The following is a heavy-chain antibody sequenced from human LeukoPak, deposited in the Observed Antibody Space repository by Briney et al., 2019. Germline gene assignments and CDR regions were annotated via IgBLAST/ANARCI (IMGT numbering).Heavy chain of an antibody. V-gene: IGHV3-30*04. D-gene: IGHD4-17*01. CDR2: ISYDGSNK. J-gene: IGHJ4*02. CDR1: GFTFSSYA. CDR3: ARTALYGDYAPHFDY. Sequence: PGGSLRLSCAASGFTFSSYAMHWVRQAPGKGLGWVGVISYDGSNKYYADSVKGRFTISRDNSKNTLYLQMNSLRAEDTAVYYCARTALYGDYAPHFDYWGQGTLVTVSS.